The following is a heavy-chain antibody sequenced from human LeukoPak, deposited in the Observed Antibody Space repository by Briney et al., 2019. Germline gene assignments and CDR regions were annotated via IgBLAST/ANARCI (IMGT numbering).Heavy chain of an antibody. J-gene: IGHJ4*02. V-gene: IGHV3-21*01. CDR3: AKAAYCSGGSCYSRFDY. Sequence: GGSLRLSCAASGFTLNTYTMNWVRQAPGKGLEWVSSISSSGTYIYYADSVKGRFTISRDDAKNSLSLQMNSLRAEDTAVYYCAKAAYCSGGSCYSRFDYWGQGTLVTVSS. CDR2: ISSSGTYI. D-gene: IGHD2-15*01. CDR1: GFTLNTYT.